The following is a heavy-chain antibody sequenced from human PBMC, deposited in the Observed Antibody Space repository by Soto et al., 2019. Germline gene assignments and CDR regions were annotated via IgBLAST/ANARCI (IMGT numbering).Heavy chain of an antibody. CDR3: ATVPWRSAAS. CDR1: GFTFSDNW. J-gene: IGHJ5*02. D-gene: IGHD6-13*01. Sequence: HPGGSLRLSCAASGFTFSDNWMNWVRQAPGKGLEWVATIKPDGSEQDYVEFVKGRFTISRDNAKNSLYLQMNSLRAEDTAVYYCATVPWRSAASWGQGTLVTVSS. CDR2: IKPDGSEQ. V-gene: IGHV3-7*01.